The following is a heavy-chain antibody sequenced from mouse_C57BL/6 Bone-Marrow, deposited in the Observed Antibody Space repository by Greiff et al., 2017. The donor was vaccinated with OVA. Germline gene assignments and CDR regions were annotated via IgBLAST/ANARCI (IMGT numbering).Heavy chain of an antibody. CDR2: IDPENGDT. J-gene: IGHJ1*03. Sequence: EVQLQQSGAELVRPGASVKLSCTASGFNIKDDYMHWVKQRPEQGLEWIGWIDPENGDTEYASKFQGKATITADTSSNTAYLQLSSLTSEDTAVYYCTFDYYGSSYWYFDVWGTGTTVTVSS. CDR1: GFNIKDDY. CDR3: TFDYYGSSYWYFDV. D-gene: IGHD1-1*01. V-gene: IGHV14-4*01.